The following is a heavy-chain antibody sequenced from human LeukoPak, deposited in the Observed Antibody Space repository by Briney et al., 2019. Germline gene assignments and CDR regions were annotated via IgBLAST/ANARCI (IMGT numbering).Heavy chain of an antibody. Sequence: SQTLSLTCAISGDSVSSNSTAWNWIRQSPSRGLEWLGRTYYRSKWYNDYTVSVKSRTTFNPDTSKNQFPLHLNSVTPEDTAVYYCARKRLSADSFDIWGQGTLVTVSS. J-gene: IGHJ3*02. CDR1: GDSVSSNSTA. CDR2: TYYRSKWYN. D-gene: IGHD4/OR15-4a*01. CDR3: ARKRLSADSFDI. V-gene: IGHV6-1*01.